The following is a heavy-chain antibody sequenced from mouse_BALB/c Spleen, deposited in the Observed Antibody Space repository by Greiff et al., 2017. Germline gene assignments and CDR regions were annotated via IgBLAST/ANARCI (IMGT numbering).Heavy chain of an antibody. CDR2: ISSGGST. D-gene: IGHD2-3*01. J-gene: IGHJ3*01. Sequence: EVKVEESGGGLVKPGGSLKLSCAASGFTFSSYAMSWVRQTPEKRLEWVASISSGGSTYYPDSVKGRFTISRDNARNILYLQMSSLRSEDTAMYYCATLYDGYLFAYWGQGTLVTVSA. CDR1: GFTFSSYA. V-gene: IGHV5-6-5*01. CDR3: ATLYDGYLFAY.